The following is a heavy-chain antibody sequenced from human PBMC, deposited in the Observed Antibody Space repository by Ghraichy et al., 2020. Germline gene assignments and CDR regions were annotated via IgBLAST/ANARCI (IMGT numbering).Heavy chain of an antibody. D-gene: IGHD3-22*01. V-gene: IGHV2-26*01. J-gene: IGHJ4*02. CDR3: ARIRAYYDSSGYYSKPDY. CDR2: IFSNDEK. CDR1: GFSLSNARMG. Sequence: SGPTLVKPTETLTLTCTVSGFSLSNARMGVSWIRQPPGKALEWLAHIFSNDEKSYSTSLKSRLTISKDTSKSQVVLTMTNMDPVDTATYYCARIRAYYDSSGYYSKPDYWGQGTLVTVSS.